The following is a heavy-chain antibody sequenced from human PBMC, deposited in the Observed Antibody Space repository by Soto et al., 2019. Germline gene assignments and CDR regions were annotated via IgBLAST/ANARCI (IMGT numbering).Heavy chain of an antibody. Sequence: QITLRESGPTLVKPTQTLTLSCTLSGFSITTGGVGVGWIRQPPGKAPEWLALLYWNDDAWYSPSLRYRLSVTKDASENRVVLTMTHLDPTDTGTYYCAKRRAISNKLFFDHWGQGALVTVSS. CDR2: LYWNDDA. CDR1: GFSITTGGVG. V-gene: IGHV2-5*01. CDR3: AKRRAISNKLFFDH. J-gene: IGHJ4*02. D-gene: IGHD4-4*01.